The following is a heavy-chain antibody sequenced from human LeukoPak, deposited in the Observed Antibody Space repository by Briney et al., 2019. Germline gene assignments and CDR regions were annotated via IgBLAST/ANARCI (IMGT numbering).Heavy chain of an antibody. CDR1: GFTFTGFA. CDR2: IRSKPNSYAT. CDR3: IRPLGAAAGTYFDP. J-gene: IGHJ5*02. D-gene: IGHD6-13*01. V-gene: IGHV3-73*01. Sequence: PGGSLRLSCAASGFTFTGFAIHWARQASGKGLEWIGHIRSKPNSYATTYAASVKGRFTISRDDSKNTAYLQMNSLKIEDTAVYYCIRPLGAAAGTYFDPWGQGTLVTVSS.